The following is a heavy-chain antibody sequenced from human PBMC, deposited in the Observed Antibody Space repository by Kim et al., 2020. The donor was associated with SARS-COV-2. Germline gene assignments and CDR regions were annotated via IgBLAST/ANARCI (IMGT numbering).Heavy chain of an antibody. Sequence: YNPSLKSRVTISVDTSKNQFSLKLSSVTAADTAVYYCARDTAMAENWFDPWGQGTLVTVSS. J-gene: IGHJ5*02. V-gene: IGHV4-59*01. D-gene: IGHD5-18*01. CDR3: ARDTAMAENWFDP.